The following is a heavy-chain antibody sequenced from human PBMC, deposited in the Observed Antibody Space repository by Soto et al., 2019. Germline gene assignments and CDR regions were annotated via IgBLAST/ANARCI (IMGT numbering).Heavy chain of an antibody. CDR1: GFTFSSYW. Sequence: GGSLRLSCEASGFTFSSYWMIWVRQAPGKGLEWVANINQHGSDKYYVDSVKGRFTISRDNAKNSVYLQMNSLRVEDTAVYYCATDSPFDIWGQGTMVTVSS. CDR2: INQHGSDK. CDR3: ATDSPFDI. V-gene: IGHV3-7*01. J-gene: IGHJ3*02.